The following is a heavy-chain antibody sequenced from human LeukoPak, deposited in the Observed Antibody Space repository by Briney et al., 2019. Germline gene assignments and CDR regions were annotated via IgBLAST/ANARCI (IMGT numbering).Heavy chain of an antibody. Sequence: GASVKVSCKASGYTFTTYAMNWVRQAPGQGLEWMGWINTNTGNPTYAQGFTGRFVFSLDTSVSTAYLQISSLKAEDTAVYYCARPDGARIVLGGFDYWGQGTLVTVSS. J-gene: IGHJ4*02. CDR2: INTNTGNP. D-gene: IGHD3-10*01. CDR1: GYTFTTYA. V-gene: IGHV7-4-1*02. CDR3: ARPDGARIVLGGFDY.